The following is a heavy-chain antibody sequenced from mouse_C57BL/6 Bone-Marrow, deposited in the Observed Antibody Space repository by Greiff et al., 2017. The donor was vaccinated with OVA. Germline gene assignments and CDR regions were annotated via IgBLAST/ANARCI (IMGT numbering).Heavy chain of an antibody. J-gene: IGHJ1*03. CDR3: ARVVTTVVEGYFDV. D-gene: IGHD1-1*01. Sequence: VQLKESGPELVKPGASVKMSCKASGYTFTDYNMHWVKQSHGKSLEWIGYINPNNGGTSYNQKFKGKATLTVNKSSSTAYMELRSLTSEDSAVYYCARVVTTVVEGYFDVWGTGTTVTVSS. CDR2: INPNNGGT. V-gene: IGHV1-22*01. CDR1: GYTFTDYN.